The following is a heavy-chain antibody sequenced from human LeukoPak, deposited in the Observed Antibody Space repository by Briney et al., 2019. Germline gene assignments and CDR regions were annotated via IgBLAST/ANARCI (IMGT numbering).Heavy chain of an antibody. Sequence: ASVKVSCKASGYTFTGYYMHWVRQAPGQGLEWMGWINPNSGGTNYAQKFQGRVTMTRDTSISTAYMELSRLRSDDTAVYYCARRAIVVAPAATETGFDYWGQGTLVTVSS. CDR1: GYTFTGYY. CDR2: INPNSGGT. D-gene: IGHD2-2*01. V-gene: IGHV1-2*02. J-gene: IGHJ4*02. CDR3: ARRAIVVAPAATETGFDY.